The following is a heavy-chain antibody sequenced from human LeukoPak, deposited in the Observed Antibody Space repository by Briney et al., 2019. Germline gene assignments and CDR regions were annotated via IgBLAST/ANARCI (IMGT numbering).Heavy chain of an antibody. V-gene: IGHV1-2*02. J-gene: IGHJ5*02. D-gene: IGHD2-15*01. Sequence: GASVTVSCKASGYTFTGYYMHWVRQAPGQGLEWMGWINPNSGGTNYAQKLQGRVTMTRDTSISTAYMELSRLRSDDTAVYYCARMGYCSGGSCYTYNWFDPWGQGTLVTVSS. CDR2: INPNSGGT. CDR3: ARMGYCSGGSCYTYNWFDP. CDR1: GYTFTGYY.